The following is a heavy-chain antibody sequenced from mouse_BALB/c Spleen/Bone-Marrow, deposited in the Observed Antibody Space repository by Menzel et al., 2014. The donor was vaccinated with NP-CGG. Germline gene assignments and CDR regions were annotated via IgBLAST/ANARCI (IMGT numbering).Heavy chain of an antibody. J-gene: IGHJ4*01. CDR2: ISYSGVT. CDR1: GYSITSNYA. CDR3: ARSVIGAMDY. Sequence: EVKLVESGPGLVKPSQSLSLTCTVTGYSITSNYAWNWIRQFPGNKLEWMGYISYSGVTSYSPSLKSLISITRDTYRNQYFLQLPYVANEDTATYCCARSVIGAMDYWGQGTSVT. V-gene: IGHV3-2*02. D-gene: IGHD1-1*01.